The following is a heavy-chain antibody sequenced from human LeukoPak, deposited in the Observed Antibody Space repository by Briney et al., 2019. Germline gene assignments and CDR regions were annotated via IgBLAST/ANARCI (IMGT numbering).Heavy chain of an antibody. Sequence: SETLSLTCTVSGGSISSYYWSWIRQPAGKGLEWIGRIHTSGSTNYNPSLKSRVTMSVDTSKNQFSLKLSSVTAADTAVYYCARTPIYYYDNSGYYNWGQGTLVTVSS. CDR2: IHTSGST. CDR1: GGSISSYY. D-gene: IGHD3-22*01. V-gene: IGHV4-4*07. J-gene: IGHJ4*02. CDR3: ARTPIYYYDNSGYYN.